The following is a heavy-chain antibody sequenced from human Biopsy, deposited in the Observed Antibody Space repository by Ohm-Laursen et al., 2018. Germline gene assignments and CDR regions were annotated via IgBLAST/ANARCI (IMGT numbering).Heavy chain of an antibody. Sequence: ASVKVSCKASGYTFTSYEINWVRQVTGQGLEWMGWMNPNSGNTGYAQKFQGRVTMTRNTSIGTAYMELSSLRSEDTAVYYCARGRNPVWFGEDLDYWGQGTLVTVSS. CDR2: MNPNSGNT. D-gene: IGHD3-10*01. CDR1: GYTFTSYE. V-gene: IGHV1-8*01. CDR3: ARGRNPVWFGEDLDY. J-gene: IGHJ4*02.